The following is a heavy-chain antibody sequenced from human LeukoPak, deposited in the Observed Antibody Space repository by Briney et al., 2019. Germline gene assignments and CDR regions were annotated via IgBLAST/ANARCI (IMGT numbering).Heavy chain of an antibody. J-gene: IGHJ6*03. Sequence: GGPLRLSCAVSGFTFTDTYMTWIRQAPGKGLESLSYISPSGTDISYADSVKGRFTISRDNAKNSLYLQLNSLRAEDTAVYYCARDPYSGSYSDYYYYYMDVWGKGTTVTISS. V-gene: IGHV3-11*04. CDR1: GFTFTDTY. CDR2: ISPSGTDI. CDR3: ARDPYSGSYSDYYYYYMDV. D-gene: IGHD1-26*01.